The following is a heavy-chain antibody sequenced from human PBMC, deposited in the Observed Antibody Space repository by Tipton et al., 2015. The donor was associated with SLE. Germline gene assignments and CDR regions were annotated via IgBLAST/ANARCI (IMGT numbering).Heavy chain of an antibody. CDR2: INSDGSST. CDR3: ARGYPHSGYDS. CDR1: GFTFSSYW. V-gene: IGHV3-74*01. J-gene: IGHJ4*02. Sequence: SLRLSCAASGFTFSSYWMHWVRQAPGKGLVWVSRINSDGSSTSYADSAKGRFTISRDSAKNTLYLQMNSLRAEDTAVYYCARGYPHSGYDSWGQGTLVTVSS. D-gene: IGHD5-12*01.